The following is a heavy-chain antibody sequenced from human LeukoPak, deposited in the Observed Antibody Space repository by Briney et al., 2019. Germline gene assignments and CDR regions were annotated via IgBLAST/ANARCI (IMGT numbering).Heavy chain of an antibody. J-gene: IGHJ1*01. D-gene: IGHD1-26*01. CDR2: ISGSGVTT. Sequence: PGGSLRLSCVASGLTFSSYAMSWVRQAPGKGLEWVSAISGSGVTTHYAGSVKGRFSISRDNSKNILYLQMNSLRAEDTALYYCAKKVVVGATSPYSDFQDWGQGTLVTVSS. V-gene: IGHV3-23*01. CDR3: AKKVVVGATSPYSDFQD. CDR1: GLTFSSYA.